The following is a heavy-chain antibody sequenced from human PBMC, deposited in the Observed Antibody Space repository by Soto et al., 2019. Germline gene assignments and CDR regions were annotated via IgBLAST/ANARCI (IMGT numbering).Heavy chain of an antibody. CDR3: AKDGPHFDY. CDR2: ISYDGSNK. Sequence: GGSLRLSCAASGFTFSSYGMHWVRQAPGKGLEWVAVISYDGSNKYYADSVKGRFTISRDNSKNTLYLQMNSLRAEDTAVYYCAKDGPHFDYWGQGTLVTVSS. CDR1: GFTFSSYG. J-gene: IGHJ4*02. V-gene: IGHV3-30*18.